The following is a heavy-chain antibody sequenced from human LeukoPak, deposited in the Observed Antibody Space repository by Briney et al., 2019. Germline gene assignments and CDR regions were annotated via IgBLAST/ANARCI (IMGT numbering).Heavy chain of an antibody. CDR3: ARGGYYDSSGYYVNY. Sequence: GGSLRLSCAASGFTFSIYWMSWVRQAPGKGLEWVANIKHDGSETYYVDSVKGRFTISRDNAGNSLYLQMNSLRAEDTAVYYCARGGYYDSSGYYVNYWGQGTLVTVSS. CDR2: IKHDGSET. J-gene: IGHJ4*02. CDR1: GFTFSIYW. V-gene: IGHV3-7*01. D-gene: IGHD3-22*01.